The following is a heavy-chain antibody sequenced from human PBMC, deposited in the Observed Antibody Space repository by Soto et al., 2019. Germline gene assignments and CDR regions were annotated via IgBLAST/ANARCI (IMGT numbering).Heavy chain of an antibody. V-gene: IGHV3-33*03. CDR3: ARGLDSSGYYSY. CDR1: GFTYSNYG. J-gene: IGHJ4*02. D-gene: IGHD3-22*01. CDR2: IWCDGSDK. Sequence: GGSLRLSCAASGFTYSNYGMHWVRQAPGKGLEWVALIWCDGSDKYYADSVKGRFTISRDNSKNTLYLQMNSLRAEDTAVYYCARGLDSSGYYSYWGQGTLVTVSS.